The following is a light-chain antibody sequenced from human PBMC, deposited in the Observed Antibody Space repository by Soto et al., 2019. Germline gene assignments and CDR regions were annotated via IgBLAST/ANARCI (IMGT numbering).Light chain of an antibody. V-gene: IGKV1-33*01. Sequence: IKMNHSLSSLSANERDRVTITCQASQDISNYLNWYQQNPGKAPKLLIYDASILETGVPSRFSGGGSGTDFTFTISSLQPEDVATYYCQQDDNLFPLTFVGGGMVDIK. J-gene: IGKJ4*01. CDR2: DAS. CDR1: QDISNY. CDR3: QQDDNLFPLT.